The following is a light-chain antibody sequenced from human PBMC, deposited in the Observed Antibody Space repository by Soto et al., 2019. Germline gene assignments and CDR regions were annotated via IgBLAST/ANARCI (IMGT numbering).Light chain of an antibody. V-gene: IGKV3-15*01. CDR2: DTS. J-gene: IGKJ1*01. CDR1: QTINSN. Sequence: EIIMKNPPALLSVSPGVTATLSSRASQTINSNLAWYQQKPGQAPRLLIFDTSSRATGIPARFSGSGSGTDFTLTISSLQSEDFALYYCHQYNNWPPTFGQGTKVDIK. CDR3: HQYNNWPPT.